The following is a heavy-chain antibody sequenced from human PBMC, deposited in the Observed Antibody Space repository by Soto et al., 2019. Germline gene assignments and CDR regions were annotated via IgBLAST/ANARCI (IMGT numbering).Heavy chain of an antibody. CDR3: AKEGPADVWEPLRPPQN. J-gene: IGHJ4*02. CDR2: ISGSGGST. D-gene: IGHD1-26*01. CDR1: GFTFSSYA. Sequence: PGGSLRLSCAASGFTFSSYAMSRVRQAPGKGLEWVSAISGSGGSTYYADSVKGRFTISRDNSKNTLYLQMNSLRAEDTAVYYCAKEGPADVWEPLRPPQNWGQGTLVTVSS. V-gene: IGHV3-23*01.